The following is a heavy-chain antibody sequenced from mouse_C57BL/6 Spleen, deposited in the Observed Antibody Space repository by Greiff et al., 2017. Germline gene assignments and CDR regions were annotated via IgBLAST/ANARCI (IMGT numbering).Heavy chain of an antibody. D-gene: IGHD2-1*01. CDR2: IYPGDGDT. Sequence: VQLQQSGPELVKPGASVKISCKASGYAFSSSWMNWVKQRPGKGLEWIGRIYPGDGDTNYNGKFKGKATLTADKSSSTAYMQLSSLTSEDSAVYFCAREGMIYCDNYDWYLDVWGTGTTVTVSS. CDR1: GYAFSSSW. CDR3: AREGMIYCDNYDWYLDV. V-gene: IGHV1-82*01. J-gene: IGHJ1*03.